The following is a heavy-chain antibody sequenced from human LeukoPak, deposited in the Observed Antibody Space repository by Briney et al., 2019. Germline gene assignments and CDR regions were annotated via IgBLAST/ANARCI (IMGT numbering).Heavy chain of an antibody. CDR3: ARESRYYDSSGYYYYYYGMDV. J-gene: IGHJ6*02. CDR1: GYTFTGYY. CDR2: INPNSGGT. Sequence: ASVKVSCKASGYTFTGYYMHWVRQAPGQGLEWMGWINPNSGGTNYAQKFQGRVTMTRDTSISTAYMELSRLRSDDTAVYYCARESRYYDSSGYYYYYYGMDVWGQGTTVTVS. V-gene: IGHV1-2*02. D-gene: IGHD3-22*01.